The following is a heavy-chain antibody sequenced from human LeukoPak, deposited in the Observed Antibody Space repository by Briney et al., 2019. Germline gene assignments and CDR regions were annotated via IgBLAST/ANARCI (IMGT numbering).Heavy chain of an antibody. J-gene: IGHJ4*02. CDR3: AREARYYDSSGEGFYDY. CDR2: INPNSGGT. V-gene: IGHV1-2*02. CDR1: GYTFTGYY. D-gene: IGHD3-22*01. Sequence: ASVKVSCKASGYTFTGYYMHWVRQTPGQGLEWMGWINPNSGGTNYAQKFQGRVTMTRDTSISTAYMELSRLRSDDTAVYYCAREARYYDSSGEGFYDYWGQGTLVTVSS.